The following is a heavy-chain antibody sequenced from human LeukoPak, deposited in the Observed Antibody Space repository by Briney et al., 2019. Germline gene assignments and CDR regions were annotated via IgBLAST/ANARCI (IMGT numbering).Heavy chain of an antibody. J-gene: IGHJ4*02. Sequence: PGGSLRLSCATSGFTLSNHEMNWVRQAPGKGLEWVAYTSRGGSDISYADSVKGRFTISADNANSSLYLQMNSLRAEDTAVYFCVRARPTSLENFFDYWGQGTLVTVSS. CDR1: GFTLSNHE. V-gene: IGHV3-48*03. CDR3: VRARPTSLENFFDY. CDR2: TSRGGSDI.